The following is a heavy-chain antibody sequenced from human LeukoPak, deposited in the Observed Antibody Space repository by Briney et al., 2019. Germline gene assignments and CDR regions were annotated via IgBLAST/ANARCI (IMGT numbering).Heavy chain of an antibody. Sequence: GGSLRLSCAASGFTFSSYSMNWVRQAPGKGLEWVSSISSSSSYIYYADSVKGRFTISRDNAKNSLYLQMNSLRAEDTAAYYCARDLIVVVVAETDYWGQGTLVTVSS. V-gene: IGHV3-21*01. CDR3: ARDLIVVVVAETDY. CDR1: GFTFSSYS. D-gene: IGHD2-15*01. J-gene: IGHJ4*02. CDR2: ISSSSSYI.